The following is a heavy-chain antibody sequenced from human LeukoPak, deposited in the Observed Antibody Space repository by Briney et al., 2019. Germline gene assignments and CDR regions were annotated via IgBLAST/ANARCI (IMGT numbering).Heavy chain of an antibody. J-gene: IGHJ4*02. CDR3: VRGVWSDY. CDR1: GFSFSKYW. V-gene: IGHV3-74*01. D-gene: IGHD6-19*01. Sequence: PGGSLRLSCAASGFSFSKYWRNWVRHAPGKGLVWVSRINGDGSMTGYADSVKGRFTISRDNANNTLCLQMNSLRAEDTGLYYCVRGVWSDYWGQGTLVTVSS. CDR2: INGDGSMT.